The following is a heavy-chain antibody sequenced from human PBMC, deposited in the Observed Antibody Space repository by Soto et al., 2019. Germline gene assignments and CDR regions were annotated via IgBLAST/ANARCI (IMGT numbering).Heavy chain of an antibody. J-gene: IGHJ2*01. V-gene: IGHV4-31*03. CDR1: GGSIRTDGNY. D-gene: IGHD3-3*01. CDR2: IYHSGAT. CDR3: ARADFGVHEYFDL. Sequence: QVQLQESGPGLVKPSQTLSLTCTVSGGSIRTDGNYWSWIRHHPGKGLEWIGYIYHSGATYYNPSLKSRVTISLDTSKNQFSLKLSSMNAADTAVYYCARADFGVHEYFDLWGRGTLVTVSS.